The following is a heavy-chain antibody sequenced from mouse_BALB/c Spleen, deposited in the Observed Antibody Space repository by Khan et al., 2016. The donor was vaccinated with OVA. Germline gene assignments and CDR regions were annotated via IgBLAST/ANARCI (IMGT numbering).Heavy chain of an antibody. V-gene: IGHV5-6-3*01. Sequence: EVELVESGGGLVQPGGSLKLSCAASGFTFSSYGMSWVRQTPDTRLELVATINSNGGSTYYPDSVKGRFTISRDNAKNTLYLQMSSLKAEDIAMYYCARMARTINWGQGTTLTVSS. CDR1: GFTFSSYG. CDR3: ARMARTIN. CDR2: INSNGGST. J-gene: IGHJ2*01.